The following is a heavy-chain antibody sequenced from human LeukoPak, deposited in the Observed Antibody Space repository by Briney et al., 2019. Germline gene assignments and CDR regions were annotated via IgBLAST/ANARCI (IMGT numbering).Heavy chain of an antibody. V-gene: IGHV3-21*01. D-gene: IGHD5-24*01. CDR1: GFTFSSYS. CDR2: ISSSSSYI. J-gene: IGHJ4*02. Sequence: GGSLRLSCAASGFTFSSYSMNWVRQAPGKGLEWVSSISSSSSYIYYADSVKGRFTISRDNAKNSLYLQMNSLRAEDTAVYYCAILHKLATITMSGNVFDYWGQGTLVTVSS. CDR3: AILHKLATITMSGNVFDY.